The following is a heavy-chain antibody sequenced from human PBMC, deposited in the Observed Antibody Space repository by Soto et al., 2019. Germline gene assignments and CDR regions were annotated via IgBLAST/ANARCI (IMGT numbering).Heavy chain of an antibody. CDR1: GFTFSTYY. V-gene: IGHV3-21*01. CDR2: ISTTSSYI. CDR3: TRGNYFDY. Sequence: RLSCAASGFTFSTYYMNWVRQAPGKGLEWVSSISTTSSYIYYADSLRGRFTISRDNAKNSLSLQMNSLRDEDTAVYYCTRGNYFDYWGQGILVTVSS. J-gene: IGHJ4*02.